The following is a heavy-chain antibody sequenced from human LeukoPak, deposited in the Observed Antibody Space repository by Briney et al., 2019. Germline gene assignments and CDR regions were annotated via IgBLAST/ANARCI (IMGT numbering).Heavy chain of an antibody. Sequence: SETLSLTCTVSGGSISSYYWSWIRQPAGKGLEWIGRIYTSGSTNYNPSLKSRVTMSVDTSKNQFSLKLSSVTAADTAVYYCARDRAGIAAADLYNWFDPWGQGTLVTVSS. CDR2: IYTSGST. CDR3: ARDRAGIAAADLYNWFDP. D-gene: IGHD6-13*01. CDR1: GGSISSYY. V-gene: IGHV4-4*07. J-gene: IGHJ5*02.